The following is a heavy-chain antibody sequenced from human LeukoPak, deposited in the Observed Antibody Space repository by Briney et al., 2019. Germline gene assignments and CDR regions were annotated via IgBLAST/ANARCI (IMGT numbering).Heavy chain of an antibody. CDR3: VRGPYGASISKWFDP. V-gene: IGHV4-59*01. D-gene: IGHD4/OR15-4a*01. CDR1: RGSISGYS. CDR2: IYYSGDT. J-gene: IGHJ5*02. Sequence: SETLSLTCTVSRGSISGYSWSWIRQSPGGALEWIGYIYYSGDTAYNPSLRSRVTMSVDTSKNQLSLQLSSMTTADTAVYYCVRGPYGASISKWFDPGGEGTQVIVSP.